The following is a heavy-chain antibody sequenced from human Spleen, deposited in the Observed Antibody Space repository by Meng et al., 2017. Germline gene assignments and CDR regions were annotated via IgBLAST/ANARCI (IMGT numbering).Heavy chain of an antibody. D-gene: IGHD2-2*01. J-gene: IGHJ4*02. V-gene: IGHV1-69*05. CDR3: ARKAGNCISTTCYSLDY. CDR1: GGIFSNYV. CDR2: INAVFGTT. Sequence: QVQLGQTGGEVKKPGSSVKVSGKALGGIFSNYVIGGVRQAPGQGLEWMGGINAVFGTTNYAQKFQGRVTITTDESTSTVYMELTRLTSEDTAVYFCARKAGNCISTTCYSLDYWGQGTLVTVSS.